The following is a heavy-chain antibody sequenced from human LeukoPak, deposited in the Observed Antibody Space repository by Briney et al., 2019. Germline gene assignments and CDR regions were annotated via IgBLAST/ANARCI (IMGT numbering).Heavy chain of an antibody. CDR3: ARDSMYYYGSGSANWFDP. CDR2: IIPIFGTA. Sequence: SVKVSCKASGGTFSSYAISWVRQAPGQGLEWMGGIIPIFGTANYAQKFQGRVTITADESTSTAYMELSSLRSEDTAVYYCARDSMYYYGSGSANWFDPWGQGTLVTVSS. D-gene: IGHD3-10*01. V-gene: IGHV1-69*13. CDR1: GGTFSSYA. J-gene: IGHJ5*02.